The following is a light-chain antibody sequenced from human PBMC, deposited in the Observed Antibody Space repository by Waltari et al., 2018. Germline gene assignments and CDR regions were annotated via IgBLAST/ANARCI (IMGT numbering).Light chain of an antibody. CDR2: VAS. Sequence: EIVLTQSPATLSLSPGERATLSCRASQSVSSDLAWFLQKPGQAPRLLIYVASDRATGIPARCSGSGSGTDFTLTISSLEPEDFAVYYCQQRSNWPFTFGGGTKVEIK. CDR3: QQRSNWPFT. V-gene: IGKV3-11*01. CDR1: QSVSSD. J-gene: IGKJ4*01.